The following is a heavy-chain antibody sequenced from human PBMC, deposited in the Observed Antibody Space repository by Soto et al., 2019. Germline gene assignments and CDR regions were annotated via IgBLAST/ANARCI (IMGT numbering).Heavy chain of an antibody. CDR1: GYSFTSYW. J-gene: IGHJ6*02. V-gene: IGHV5-51*01. Sequence: GDSLKISCKGSGYSFTSYWINWVRQMPGKGLEWMGVIYPGDSDTRYSPSFQGQVTISADKSINTAYLQWRSLKASDTAVYYCARHRGSRCSYFGMDDSGRGTTVTVAS. CDR3: ARHRGSRCSYFGMDD. CDR2: IYPGDSDT. D-gene: IGHD6-13*01.